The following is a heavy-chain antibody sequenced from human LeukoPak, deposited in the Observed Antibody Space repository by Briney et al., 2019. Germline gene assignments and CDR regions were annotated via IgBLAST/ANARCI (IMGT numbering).Heavy chain of an antibody. Sequence: SQTLSLTCTVSGGSISSGGYYWSWIRQHPGKGLEWIGYIYYSGSTYYNPSLKSRVTISVDTSKNQFSLKLSSVTAADTAVYYCAARKIVLMEYSNPPNWFDPWGQGTLVTVSS. J-gene: IGHJ5*02. CDR3: AARKIVLMEYSNPPNWFDP. D-gene: IGHD2-8*01. CDR1: GGSISSGGYY. V-gene: IGHV4-31*03. CDR2: IYYSGST.